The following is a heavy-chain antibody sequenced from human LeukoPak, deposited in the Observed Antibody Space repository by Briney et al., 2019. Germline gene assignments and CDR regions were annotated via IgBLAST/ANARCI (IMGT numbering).Heavy chain of an antibody. CDR3: AKDTYGSSPYYFDY. V-gene: IGHV3-23*01. J-gene: IGHJ4*02. CDR2: ISSSGGST. D-gene: IGHD6-6*01. CDR1: RFTFSSYA. Sequence: PGASLRLSCAVSRFTFSSYAMSWVRQAPGKGLEWVSGISSSGGSTYYADSVKGRFTIFRDNSRNTLYLQMNSLRAEDSAVYYCAKDTYGSSPYYFDYWGQGTLVTVSS.